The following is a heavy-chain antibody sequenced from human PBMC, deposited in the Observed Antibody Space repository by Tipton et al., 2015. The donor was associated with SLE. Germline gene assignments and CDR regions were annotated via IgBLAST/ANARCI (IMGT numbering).Heavy chain of an antibody. CDR3: TRVDSHSSSWGY. J-gene: IGHJ4*02. Sequence: VQLVQSGGGLVQPGGSLRLSCAASGFTLSDRYMDWVRQAPGKGLEWVGRSRDKPNNYGTTYAASVKGRFTISRDDSSNSVYLQMNSLRAEDTAVYYCTRVDSHSSSWGYWGQGTLVTVSS. V-gene: IGHV3-72*01. CDR1: GFTLSDRY. CDR2: SRDKPNNYGT. D-gene: IGHD6-13*01.